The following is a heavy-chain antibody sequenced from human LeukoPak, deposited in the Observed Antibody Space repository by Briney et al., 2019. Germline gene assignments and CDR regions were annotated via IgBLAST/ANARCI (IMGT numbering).Heavy chain of an antibody. CDR2: IGSDGKT. Sequence: GGSMRLSCEASGFTFSAYAMTWVRQAPGKGLEWVSSIGSDGKTHYSESVKGRFAISRDNSKSMVFLQLNSVRAEDTALYYCARDHYVDASDIWGQGTMVTVSS. CDR3: ARDHYVDASDI. V-gene: IGHV3-23*01. CDR1: GFTFSAYA. J-gene: IGHJ3*02. D-gene: IGHD3-16*01.